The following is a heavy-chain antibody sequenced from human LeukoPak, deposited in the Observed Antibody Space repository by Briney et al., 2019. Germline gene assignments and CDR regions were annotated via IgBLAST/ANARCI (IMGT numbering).Heavy chain of an antibody. CDR2: INPNSGDT. Sequence: ASVKVSCKASGYTFTGYYLHWVRQAPGQGLEWMGRINPNSGDTNYAQKFQGRVTMTRDTSISTAYMELSRLRSDDTAVFYCARGDSSPYYYFDYWGQGTLVTVSS. CDR1: GYTFTGYY. D-gene: IGHD3-22*01. V-gene: IGHV1-2*06. CDR3: ARGDSSPYYYFDY. J-gene: IGHJ4*02.